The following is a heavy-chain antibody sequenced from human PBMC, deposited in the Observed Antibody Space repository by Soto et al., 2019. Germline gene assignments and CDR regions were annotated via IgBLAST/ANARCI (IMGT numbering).Heavy chain of an antibody. CDR1: GGTFSSYA. J-gene: IGHJ3*02. Sequence: QVQLVQSGDEVKKPGSSVKVSCKASGGTFSSYAISWVRQAPGQGLEWMGGNIPIFGTANYAQKFQGRVTITADESTSTAYMELSSLRSEDTAVYYCARVMMDIVVVPAAIGGGAFDIWGQWTMVTVSS. D-gene: IGHD2-2*02. CDR2: NIPIFGTA. CDR3: ARVMMDIVVVPAAIGGGAFDI. V-gene: IGHV1-69*01.